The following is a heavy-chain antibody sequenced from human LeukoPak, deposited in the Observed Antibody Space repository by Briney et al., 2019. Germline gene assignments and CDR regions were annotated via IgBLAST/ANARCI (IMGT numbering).Heavy chain of an antibody. V-gene: IGHV1-69*15. CDR1: GGTFSSYA. J-gene: IGHJ3*02. CDR3: ARPSYITIFGVVIRDAFDI. D-gene: IGHD3-3*01. CDR2: IIPIFGTA. Sequence: SVKVSCKASGGTFSSYAISWVRQAPGQGLEWMGRIIPIFGTANYAQKFQGRVTITADESTSTAYMELSSLRSEDTAVYYCARPSYITIFGVVIRDAFDIWGQGTMVTVSS.